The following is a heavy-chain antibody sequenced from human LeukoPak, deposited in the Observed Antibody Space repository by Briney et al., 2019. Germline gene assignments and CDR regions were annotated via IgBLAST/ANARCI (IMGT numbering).Heavy chain of an antibody. CDR2: ISYDGSNK. CDR1: GFTFSSYG. V-gene: IGHV3-30*18. Sequence: GGSLRLSCAASGFTFSSYGMHWVRQAPGKGLEWVAVISYDGSNKYYADSVKGRFTISRDNSKNTLYLQMNSLRAEDTAVYYCAKDPPNYYGSGSYPGYWGQGTLVTVSS. J-gene: IGHJ4*02. CDR3: AKDPPNYYGSGSYPGY. D-gene: IGHD3-10*01.